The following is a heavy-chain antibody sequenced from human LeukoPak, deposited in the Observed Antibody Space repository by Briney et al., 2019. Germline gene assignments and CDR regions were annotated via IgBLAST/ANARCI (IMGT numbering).Heavy chain of an antibody. CDR2: IKQDGSEK. V-gene: IGHV3-7*01. CDR1: GFTFSSYW. CDR3: VRDGDTSGYTN. Sequence: GGSLRLSCAASGFTFSSYWMHWVRQAPGKGLEWVANIKQDGSEKSYVDSVKGRFTISRDNAKNSLYLQMNSLRAEDTAVYSCVRDGDTSGYTNWGQGTLVTVSS. J-gene: IGHJ4*02. D-gene: IGHD3-22*01.